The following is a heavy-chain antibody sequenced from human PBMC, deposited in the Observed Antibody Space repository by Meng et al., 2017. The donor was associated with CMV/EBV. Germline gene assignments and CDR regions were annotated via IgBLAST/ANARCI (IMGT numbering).Heavy chain of an antibody. CDR2: INHSGST. Sequence: GSLRLSCAVYGGSFSGHYWSWIRQPPGKGLEWIGEINHSGSTNYNPSLKSRVTISVDTSKNQFSLKLSSVTAADTAVYYCARGLREFYYYYGMDVWGQGTTVTVSS. J-gene: IGHJ6*02. D-gene: IGHD3-10*01. V-gene: IGHV4-34*01. CDR3: ARGLREFYYYYGMDV. CDR1: GGSFSGHY.